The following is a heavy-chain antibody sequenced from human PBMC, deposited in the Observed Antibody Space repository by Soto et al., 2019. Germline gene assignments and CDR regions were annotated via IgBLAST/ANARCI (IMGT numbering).Heavy chain of an antibody. CDR3: ARGWDHYDSSGLRTWFDP. D-gene: IGHD3-22*01. CDR1: GGIFSDYS. CDR2: LIPIFGTA. J-gene: IGHJ5*02. V-gene: IGHV1-69*13. Sequence: SVKVSCKASGGIFSDYSINWVRQAPGQGLEWLGGLIPIFGTANYAQKFQGRVSITADESTTTAYMELSSLKSEDTAVYYCARGWDHYDSSGLRTWFDPWGQGTLVTVSS.